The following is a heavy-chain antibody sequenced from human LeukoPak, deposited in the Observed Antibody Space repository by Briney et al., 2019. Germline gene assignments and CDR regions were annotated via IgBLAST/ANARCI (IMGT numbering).Heavy chain of an antibody. CDR1: GFTFSSYW. D-gene: IGHD3-22*01. Sequence: GGSLRLSCAASGFTFSSYWMSWVRQAPGKGLEWVANIKQDGSEKYYVDSVKGRFTISRDNAKNSLYLQMNSLRAEDTAVYYCASTGGYDSSGFGILWGQGTLVTVSS. CDR2: IKQDGSEK. J-gene: IGHJ4*02. V-gene: IGHV3-7*01. CDR3: ASTGGYDSSGFGIL.